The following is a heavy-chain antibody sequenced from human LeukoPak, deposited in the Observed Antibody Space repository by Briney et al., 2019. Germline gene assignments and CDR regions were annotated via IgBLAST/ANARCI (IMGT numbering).Heavy chain of an antibody. CDR1: GGSVSSGSYY. Sequence: SETLSLTGTVSGGSVSSGSYYWSWIRQPPGKGLEWIGYIYYSGSTNYNPSLKSRVTISVDTSKNQFSLKLSSVTAADTAVYYCARGGEWFGANWGQGTLVTVSS. CDR2: IYYSGST. V-gene: IGHV4-61*01. CDR3: ARGGEWFGAN. D-gene: IGHD3-3*01. J-gene: IGHJ4*02.